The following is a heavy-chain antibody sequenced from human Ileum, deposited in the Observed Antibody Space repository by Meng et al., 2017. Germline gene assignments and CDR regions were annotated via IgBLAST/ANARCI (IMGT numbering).Heavy chain of an antibody. Sequence: QVQLGESGGGVVQPGTALRLAGTASGFTFSHYAMHWVRQAPGKGLEWLSVIPYDGSNYYYADSVKGRFTISRDDSENTLFLQMDSLTTEDSGVYYCARGGVGAATAGPIDYWGQGILVTVSS. CDR2: IPYDGSNY. CDR3: ARGGVGAATAGPIDY. CDR1: GFTFSHYA. V-gene: IGHV3-30*04. D-gene: IGHD3-10*01. J-gene: IGHJ4*01.